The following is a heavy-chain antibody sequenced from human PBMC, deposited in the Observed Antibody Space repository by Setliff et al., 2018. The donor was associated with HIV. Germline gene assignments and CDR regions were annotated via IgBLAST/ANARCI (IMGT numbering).Heavy chain of an antibody. Sequence: GSLRLSCAASGFTFSSSAMSWVRQAPGKGLEWVSLIQSSGITYYADSVKGRFTISRDNSNNTLSLQMSSLKAEDTALYYCARDPSLVSQRYYYMDVWGKGTTVTVSS. D-gene: IGHD2-8*01. CDR1: GFTFSSSA. J-gene: IGHJ6*03. CDR3: ARDPSLVSQRYYYMDV. CDR2: IQSSGIT. V-gene: IGHV3-23*01.